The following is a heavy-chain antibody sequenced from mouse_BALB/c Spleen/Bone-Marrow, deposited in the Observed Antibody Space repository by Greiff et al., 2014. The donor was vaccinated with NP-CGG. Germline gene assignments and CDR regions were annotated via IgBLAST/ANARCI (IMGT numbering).Heavy chain of an antibody. CDR1: GYTFTSYI. Sequence: EVQLQQSGPELVKPGASVKMSCKASGYTFTSYIMHWVRQKPGQGLEWIGYIHPYNDDSKFSEKFEGKATLTSDKSSNTAYMELSSLTSEGSAVYYCARWGRYDWYFDVWGAGTTVTVSS. CDR3: ARWGRYDWYFDV. V-gene: IGHV1-14*01. D-gene: IGHD2-14*01. CDR2: IHPYNDDS. J-gene: IGHJ1*01.